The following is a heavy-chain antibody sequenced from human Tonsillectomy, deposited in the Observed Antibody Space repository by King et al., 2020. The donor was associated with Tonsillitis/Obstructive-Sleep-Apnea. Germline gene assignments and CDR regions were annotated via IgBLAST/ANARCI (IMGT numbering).Heavy chain of an antibody. D-gene: IGHD1-26*01. Sequence: EVQLVESGGGLVQPGGSLRLSCAASGFTFNNYAMTWVRQAPGKGLEWVSGISASGGITYYADSVKGQFTISRDNSENTLYLQMNSLRAEDTAVYYCAKYTGGGSSRNGVDYGGQGTLVTVSS. J-gene: IGHJ4*02. CDR3: AKYTGGGSSRNGVDY. V-gene: IGHV3-23*04. CDR2: ISASGGIT. CDR1: GFTFNNYA.